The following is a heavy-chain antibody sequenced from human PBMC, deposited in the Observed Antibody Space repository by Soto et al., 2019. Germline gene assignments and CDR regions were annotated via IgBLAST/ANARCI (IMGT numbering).Heavy chain of an antibody. CDR2: ISAYNGNT. V-gene: IGHV1-18*04. Sequence: VASVQVSCKASGYTFTSYCISWVRQAPGQGLEWMGWISAYNGNTNYAQKLQGRVTMTTDTSTSTAYMELRSLRSDDTAVYYCARAPRFGAQNYYGMDVWGQGTTVTV. J-gene: IGHJ6*02. D-gene: IGHD3-3*01. CDR3: ARAPRFGAQNYYGMDV. CDR1: GYTFTSYC.